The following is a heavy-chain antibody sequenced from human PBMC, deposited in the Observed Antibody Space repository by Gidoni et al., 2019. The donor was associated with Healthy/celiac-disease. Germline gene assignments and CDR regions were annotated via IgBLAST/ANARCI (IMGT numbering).Heavy chain of an antibody. CDR2: IYSGGST. CDR1: GFTVSRNY. J-gene: IGHJ3*02. CDR3: ARDYYDSSGYYHDAFDI. Sequence: EVQLVESGGGLIQPGGSLRLSCPASGFTVSRNYMSWVRQAPGKGLEWVSVIYSGGSTYYADSVKGRFTISRDNSKNTLYLQMNSLRAEDTAVYYCARDYYDSSGYYHDAFDIWGQGTMVTVSS. D-gene: IGHD3-22*01. V-gene: IGHV3-53*01.